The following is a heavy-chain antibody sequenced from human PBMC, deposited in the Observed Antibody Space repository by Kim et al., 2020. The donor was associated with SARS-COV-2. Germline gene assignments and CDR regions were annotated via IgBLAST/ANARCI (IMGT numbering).Heavy chain of an antibody. J-gene: IGHJ6*02. D-gene: IGHD2-2*01. V-gene: IGHV1-69*02. Sequence: AQKSQGRVTITADKTTNTAYMGLRSLRSEDTAVYYCARRYQLSSYGMGVWGQGTTVTVSS. CDR3: ARRYQLSSYGMGV.